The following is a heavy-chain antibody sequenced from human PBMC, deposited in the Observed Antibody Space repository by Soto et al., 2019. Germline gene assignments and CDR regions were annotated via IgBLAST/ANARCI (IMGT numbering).Heavy chain of an antibody. D-gene: IGHD2-2*01. Sequence: PSETLSLTCTVSGGSISSLYWTWIRQPPGKGLEWIGYIYYSGSTNYNPSLKSRVTISVDTSKNQFSLKLSSVTAADTAVYYCATAQLPTPYYFDYWGQGTLVTVSS. CDR2: IYYSGST. CDR1: GGSISSLY. CDR3: ATAQLPTPYYFDY. J-gene: IGHJ4*02. V-gene: IGHV4-59*13.